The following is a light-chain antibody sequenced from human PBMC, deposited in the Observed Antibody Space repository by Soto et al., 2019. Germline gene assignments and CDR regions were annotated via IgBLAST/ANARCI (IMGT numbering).Light chain of an antibody. J-gene: IGLJ2*01. Sequence: QSALTQPASVSGSPGQSITICCTGTSGDVGTYNLVSWYQHHPGKAPKLMIYEGSNRPSGVSHRFSGSQSGNTAPLTISGLQAEDEADYYCSSYAGAVAFGGGTQLTVL. CDR3: SSYAGAVA. CDR1: SGDVGTYNL. CDR2: EGS. V-gene: IGLV2-23*01.